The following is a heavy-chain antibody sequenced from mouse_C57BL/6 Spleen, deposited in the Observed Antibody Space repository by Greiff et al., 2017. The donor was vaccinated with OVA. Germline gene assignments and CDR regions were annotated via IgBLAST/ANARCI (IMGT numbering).Heavy chain of an antibody. CDR2: IHPSDSDT. J-gene: IGHJ2*01. CDR3: AIWGICYDYGLDY. D-gene: IGHD2-4*01. V-gene: IGHV1-74*01. CDR1: GYTFTSYW. Sequence: VQLQQPGAELVKPGASVKVSCKASGYTFTSYWMHWVKQRPGQGLEWIGRIHPSDSDTNYNQKFKGKATLTVAQTSSTAYMPRSSLTSEDSAVYYCAIWGICYDYGLDYWGQGTTLTVSS.